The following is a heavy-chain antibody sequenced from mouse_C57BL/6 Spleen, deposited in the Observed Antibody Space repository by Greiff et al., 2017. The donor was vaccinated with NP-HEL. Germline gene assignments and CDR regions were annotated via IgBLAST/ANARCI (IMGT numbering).Heavy chain of an antibody. CDR3: GRGGTTDQAWLAY. D-gene: IGHD1-1*01. J-gene: IGHJ3*01. V-gene: IGHV5-4*01. CDR2: ISDGGGYT. Sequence: EVQLVESGGGLVKPGGSLKLSCAASGFTFSSYAMSWVRQTPEKRLEWVATISDGGGYTYYPDNVKGRFTISRDNAKNNLYLHMSHLTSEDTAMYYCGRGGTTDQAWLAYWGQGTPVTVSA. CDR1: GFTFSSYA.